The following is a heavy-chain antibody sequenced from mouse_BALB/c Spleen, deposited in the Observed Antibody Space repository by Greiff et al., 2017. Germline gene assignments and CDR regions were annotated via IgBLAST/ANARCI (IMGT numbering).Heavy chain of an antibody. D-gene: IGHD2-4*01. CDR3: ARYVLSTMITTEAMAY. CDR1: GYSFTGYF. Sequence: QLQQSGPELVKPGASVKISCKASGYSFTGYFMNWVMQSHGKSLEWIGRINPYNGDTFYNQKFKGKATLTVDKSSSTAHMELRSLASEDSAVYYCARYVLSTMITTEAMAYWGQGTSVTVSS. J-gene: IGHJ4*01. V-gene: IGHV1-20*02. CDR2: INPYNGDT.